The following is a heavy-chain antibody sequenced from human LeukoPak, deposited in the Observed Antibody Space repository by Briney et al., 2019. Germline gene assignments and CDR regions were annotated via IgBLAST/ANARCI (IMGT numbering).Heavy chain of an antibody. CDR1: GGSISSSNW. Sequence: KPSETLSLTCAVSGGSISSSNWWSWVRQPPGKGLEWIGEIYHSGSTNYNPSLKSRVTISVDKSKNQFSLKLSSVTAADTAVYYCARSIAAAGTKKAFDYWGQGTLVTVSS. CDR2: IYHSGST. CDR3: ARSIAAAGTKKAFDY. D-gene: IGHD6-13*01. J-gene: IGHJ4*02. V-gene: IGHV4-4*02.